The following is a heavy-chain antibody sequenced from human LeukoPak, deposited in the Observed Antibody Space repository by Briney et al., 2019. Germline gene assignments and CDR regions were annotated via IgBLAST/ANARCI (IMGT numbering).Heavy chain of an antibody. Sequence: GGSLRLSCAASGFTFSSYEMNWVRQAPGKGLEWVSYISSSGSTIYYADSVKGRFTISRDNAKNSLYLQMNSLGAEDTAVYYCARDDGDYHYYYGMDVWGKGTTVTVSS. CDR3: ARDDGDYHYYYGMDV. V-gene: IGHV3-48*03. CDR1: GFTFSSYE. CDR2: ISSSGSTI. J-gene: IGHJ6*04. D-gene: IGHD4-17*01.